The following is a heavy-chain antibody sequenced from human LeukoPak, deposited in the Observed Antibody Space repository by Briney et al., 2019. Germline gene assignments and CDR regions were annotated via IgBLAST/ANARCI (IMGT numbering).Heavy chain of an antibody. D-gene: IGHD6-13*01. J-gene: IGHJ4*02. CDR3: TRGKAKGQSSSWAFDY. CDR2: VLSDGNKK. CDR1: GFIFNSFS. Sequence: GSLRLSCAASGFIFNSFSMHWVRQAPGKGPDWVAAVLSDGNKKYSADSVKGRFTISKDNSRNTLYLQMNSLRADDTAMYYCTRGKAKGQSSSWAFDYWGQGTLVTVSS. V-gene: IGHV3-30-3*01.